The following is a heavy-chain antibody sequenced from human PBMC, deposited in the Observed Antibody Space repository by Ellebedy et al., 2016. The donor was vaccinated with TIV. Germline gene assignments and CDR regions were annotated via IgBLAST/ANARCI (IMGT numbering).Heavy chain of an antibody. CDR3: ARDADVNGHYSQFDL. D-gene: IGHD2-21*01. CDR2: INRDGSSA. CDR1: GFTFSNYW. V-gene: IGHV3-74*01. J-gene: IGHJ4*02. Sequence: GESLKISWAASGFTFSNYWIHWVRQAPGKGLVWLSRINRDGSSANYVDSVKGRFRISRDNSKNTLYVQMNSLRAEDTAVYYCARDADVNGHYSQFDLWGQGTLVTVSS.